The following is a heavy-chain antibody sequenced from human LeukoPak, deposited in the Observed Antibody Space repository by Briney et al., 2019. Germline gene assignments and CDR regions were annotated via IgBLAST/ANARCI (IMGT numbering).Heavy chain of an antibody. D-gene: IGHD3-22*01. CDR3: AQIRPSTYYDSSGSFDY. V-gene: IGHV4-59*08. Sequence: SETLSLTCTVSGGSISSYYWSWIRQPPGKGLEWIGYIYYSGSTNYNPSLRSRVTISVDTSKNQFSLKLTSVTAADTAVYYCAQIRPSTYYDSSGSFDYWGQGTLVTVPS. CDR1: GGSISSYY. CDR2: IYYSGST. J-gene: IGHJ4*02.